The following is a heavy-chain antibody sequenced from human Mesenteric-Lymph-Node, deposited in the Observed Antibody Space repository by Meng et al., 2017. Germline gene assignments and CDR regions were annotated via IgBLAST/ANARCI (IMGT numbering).Heavy chain of an antibody. V-gene: IGHV4-34*01. Sequence: QVQQLQWGAGLLKPSETLSLTCAVYGGSFSGYFYTWIRQPPGKGLEYIGEINHGGSTSYNPSLKSRVTISLDKSKNQVSLKLTSVTAADTALYYCARGQRALIRGYSWFDPWGQGTLVTVSS. CDR1: GGSFSGYF. J-gene: IGHJ5*02. CDR3: ARGQRALIRGYSWFDP. D-gene: IGHD3-22*01. CDR2: INHGGST.